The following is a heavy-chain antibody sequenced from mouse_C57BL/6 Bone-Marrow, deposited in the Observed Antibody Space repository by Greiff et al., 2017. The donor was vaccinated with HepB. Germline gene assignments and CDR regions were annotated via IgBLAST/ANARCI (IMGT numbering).Heavy chain of an antibody. J-gene: IGHJ4*01. Sequence: QVQLQQSGAELVKPGASVKLSCKASGYTFTSYWMPWVKQRPGQGLEWIGMIHPNSGSTNYNEKFKSKATLTVDKSSSTAYMQLSSLTSEDSAVYYCARGRGVYAGAMDYWGQGTSVTVSS. CDR1: GYTFTSYW. D-gene: IGHD2-3*01. V-gene: IGHV1-64*01. CDR3: ARGRGVYAGAMDY. CDR2: IHPNSGST.